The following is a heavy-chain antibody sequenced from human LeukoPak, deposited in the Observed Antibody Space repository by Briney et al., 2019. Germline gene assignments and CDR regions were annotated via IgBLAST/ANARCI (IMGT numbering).Heavy chain of an antibody. CDR1: GFTFTSHV. CDR2: ISMNVQTT. CDR3: VGEGLDRRTNFDY. V-gene: IGHV3-64D*06. J-gene: IGHJ4*02. D-gene: IGHD1-1*01. Sequence: GGSLRLSCSASGFTFTSHVMHWVRQAPGKGLQYVSGISMNVQTTYYAGSVKGRFTISRDSSKNTVYLQMNSLTAEDTAVYYCVGEGLDRRTNFDYWGQGTLVSVSS.